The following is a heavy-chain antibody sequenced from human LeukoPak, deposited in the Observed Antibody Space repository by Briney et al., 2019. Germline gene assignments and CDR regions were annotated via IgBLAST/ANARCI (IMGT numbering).Heavy chain of an antibody. CDR3: ARVVDHDYGDYYLDY. J-gene: IGHJ4*02. Sequence: ASVKVSCKASGGTFSSYAISWVRQAPGQGLEWMGIINPSGGSTSYAQKFQGRVTMTRDMSTSTVYMELSSLRSEDTAVYYCARVVDHDYGDYYLDYWGQGTLVTVSS. CDR2: INPSGGST. CDR1: GGTFSSYA. D-gene: IGHD4-17*01. V-gene: IGHV1-46*01.